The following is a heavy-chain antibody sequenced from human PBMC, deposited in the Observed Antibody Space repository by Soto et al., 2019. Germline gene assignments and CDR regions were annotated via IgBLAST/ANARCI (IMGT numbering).Heavy chain of an antibody. CDR2: ISYDGSNK. J-gene: IGHJ3*02. CDR1: GFTFSSYA. V-gene: IGHV3-30-3*01. Sequence: PGGSLRLSCAASGFTFSSYAMHWVRQAPGKGLEWVAVISYDGSNKYYADSVKGRFTISRDNSKNTLYLQMNSLRAEDTAVYYCAKFYGSSSSFNAFDIWGQGTMVTVSS. D-gene: IGHD6-6*01. CDR3: AKFYGSSSSFNAFDI.